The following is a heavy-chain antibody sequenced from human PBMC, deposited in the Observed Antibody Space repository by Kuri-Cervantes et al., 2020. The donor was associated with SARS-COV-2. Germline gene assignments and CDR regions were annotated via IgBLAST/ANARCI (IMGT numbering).Heavy chain of an antibody. D-gene: IGHD2-15*01. CDR1: GFTFSSYS. V-gene: IGHV3-21*04. J-gene: IGHJ4*02. Sequence: GESLKISCAASGFTFSSYSMNWVRQAPGKGLEWVSSISSSSSYIYYADSVKGRFTISRDNAKNSLYLQMNSLRAEDTAVYYCARDLDCSCGSCYSGRDYWGQGTLVTVSS. CDR3: ARDLDCSCGSCYSGRDY. CDR2: ISSSSSYI.